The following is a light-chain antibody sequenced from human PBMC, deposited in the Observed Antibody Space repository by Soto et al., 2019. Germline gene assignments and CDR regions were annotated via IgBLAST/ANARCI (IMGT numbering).Light chain of an antibody. J-gene: IGKJ1*01. CDR3: QQYYSYPWT. CDR1: QSVSSSY. Sequence: EIVLTQSPGTLSLSPGERATLSCRASQSVSSSYLAWYQQKPGQAPRLLIYGASSRATGIPDRFSGSGSGTDFTLTISRLEPEDFATYYCQQYYSYPWTFGQGTKVDI. V-gene: IGKV3-20*01. CDR2: GAS.